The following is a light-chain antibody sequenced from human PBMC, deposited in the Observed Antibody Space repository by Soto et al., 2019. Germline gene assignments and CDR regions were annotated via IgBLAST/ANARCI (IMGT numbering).Light chain of an antibody. V-gene: IGLV2-14*03. CDR1: SSDVGGYNY. J-gene: IGLJ1*01. Sequence: QSVLTQPASVSGSPGQSITISCTGTSSDVGGYNYVSWYQHHPGKAPKLMIYDVSDRPSGVSNRFSGSKPGNTASLTISGLQAEDEADYYCSSYTNSSTRRLFGTGTKVTVL. CDR2: DVS. CDR3: SSYTNSSTRRL.